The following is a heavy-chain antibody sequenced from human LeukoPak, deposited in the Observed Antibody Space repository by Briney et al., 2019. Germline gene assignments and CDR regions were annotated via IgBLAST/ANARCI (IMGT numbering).Heavy chain of an antibody. CDR2: IYHSGST. CDR3: ARDQGHSSGWYSSGYFDY. J-gene: IGHJ4*02. V-gene: IGHV4-30-2*01. CDR1: GGSISSGGYY. Sequence: PSETLSLTCTVSGGSISSGGYYWSWIRQPPGKDLEWIGYIYHSGSTYYNPSLKSRVTISVDRSKNQFSLKLSSVTAADTAVYYCARDQGHSSGWYSSGYFDYWGQGTLVTVSS. D-gene: IGHD6-19*01.